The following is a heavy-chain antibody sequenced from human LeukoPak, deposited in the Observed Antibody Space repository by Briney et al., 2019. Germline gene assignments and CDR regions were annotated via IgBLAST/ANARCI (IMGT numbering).Heavy chain of an antibody. V-gene: IGHV3-30*03. CDR1: GFTFSSYS. D-gene: IGHD2-15*01. J-gene: IGHJ5*02. CDR3: ARDPIVWCSGGSRYYEPLANWFDP. CDR2: ISYDGSNK. Sequence: PGGSLRLSCAASGFTFSSYSMNWVRQAPGKGLEWVAVISYDGSNKYYADSVKGRFTISRDNSKNTLYLQMNSLRAEDTAVYYCARDPIVWCSGGSRYYEPLANWFDPWGQGTLVTVSS.